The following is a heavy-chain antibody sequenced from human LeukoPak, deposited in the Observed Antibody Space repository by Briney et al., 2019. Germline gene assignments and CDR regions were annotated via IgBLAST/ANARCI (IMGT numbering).Heavy chain of an antibody. CDR3: ARDRHIAAAVYYYYMDV. J-gene: IGHJ6*03. D-gene: IGHD6-13*01. V-gene: IGHV5-51*01. CDR2: IYPGDSDT. CDR1: GYSFTSYW. Sequence: GESLKISCKGSGYSFTSYWIGWVRQMPGKGLEWMGIIYPGDSDTRYSPSFQGQVTISADKSISTAYLQWSSLKASDTAMYYCARDRHIAAAVYYYYMDVWGKGTPVTVSS.